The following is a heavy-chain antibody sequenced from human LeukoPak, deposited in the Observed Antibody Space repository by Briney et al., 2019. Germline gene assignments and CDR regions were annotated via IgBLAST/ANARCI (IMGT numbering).Heavy chain of an antibody. Sequence: SETLSLTCAVYGGSFSGYYWSWIRQPPGKGLEWIEEINHSGSTNYNPSLKSRVTISVDTSKNQFSLKLSSVTAADTAVYYCARGHRDGYNYRYYFDYWGQGTLVTVSS. V-gene: IGHV4-34*01. D-gene: IGHD5-24*01. CDR2: INHSGST. J-gene: IGHJ4*02. CDR3: ARGHRDGYNYRYYFDY. CDR1: GGSFSGYY.